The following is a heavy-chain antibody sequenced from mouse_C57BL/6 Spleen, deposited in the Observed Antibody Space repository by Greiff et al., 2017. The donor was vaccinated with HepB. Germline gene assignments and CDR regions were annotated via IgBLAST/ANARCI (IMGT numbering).Heavy chain of an antibody. J-gene: IGHJ2*01. Sequence: VQLQQSGAELVRPGASVTLSCKASGYTFTDYEMHWVKQTPVHGLEWIGAIDPETGGTAYNQKFKGKAILTADKSSSTTYMELRSLTSEDSAVYYCTRRVATDYWGQGTTLTVSS. CDR3: TRRVATDY. V-gene: IGHV1-15*01. CDR2: IDPETGGT. CDR1: GYTFTDYE.